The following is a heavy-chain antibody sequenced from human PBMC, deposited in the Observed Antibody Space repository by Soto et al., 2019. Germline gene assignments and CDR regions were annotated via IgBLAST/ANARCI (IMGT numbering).Heavy chain of an antibody. J-gene: IGHJ3*02. V-gene: IGHV1-8*01. CDR3: AAELYSGGRCCSFDI. Sequence: ASVKVSCKPSGYTFTMYEINWVRQATGQGLEWMGWMNPNSGNTGYAQKFQGRVTMTRNTSISTAYMELSSLRSEDTAVYYCAAELYSGGRCCSFDIWGQGTMVTVSS. D-gene: IGHD2-15*01. CDR1: GYTFTMYE. CDR2: MNPNSGNT.